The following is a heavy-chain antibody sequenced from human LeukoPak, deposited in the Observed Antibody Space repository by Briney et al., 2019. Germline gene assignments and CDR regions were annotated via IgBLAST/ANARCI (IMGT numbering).Heavy chain of an antibody. CDR3: ARQTGSGLFILP. CDR2: IYHSGST. V-gene: IGHV4-4*02. Sequence: PSETLSLTCAVSGGSISSSNWWSWVRQPPGKGLEWIGEIYHSGSTNYNPSLKSRVTISVDKSKNQFSLRLTSVTAADTAVYYCARQTGSGLFILPGGQGTLVTVSS. J-gene: IGHJ4*02. CDR1: GGSISSSNW. D-gene: IGHD3/OR15-3a*01.